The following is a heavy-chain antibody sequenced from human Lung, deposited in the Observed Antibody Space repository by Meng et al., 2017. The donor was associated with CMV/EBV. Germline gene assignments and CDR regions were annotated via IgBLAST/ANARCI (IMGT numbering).Heavy chain of an antibody. CDR2: IYHSGST. D-gene: IGHD1-26*01. CDR1: GGSISSSNW. V-gene: IGHV4-4*02. Sequence: SETLSLTCAVSGGSISSSNWWSWVRQPPGKGLEWIGEIYHSGSTNYNPSLKSRVTISVDKSKNQFSLKLSSVTAADTAVYYCARDPKNSGSYQGGDAFEIWGQGTMVTVSS. J-gene: IGHJ3*02. CDR3: ARDPKNSGSYQGGDAFEI.